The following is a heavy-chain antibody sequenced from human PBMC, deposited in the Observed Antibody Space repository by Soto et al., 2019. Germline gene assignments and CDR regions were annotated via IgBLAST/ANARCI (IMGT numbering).Heavy chain of an antibody. V-gene: IGHV3-30*18. CDR3: AKDAEGISRGYSDS. CDR1: GFSFRDYG. Sequence: QVQLVESGGGVVQPGRSLRISCEASGFSFRDYGMHWVRQAPGRGLEWVAVMSYDGTNTYYADSVKGRFTISRDYSKNTLFLQMNSLSTEDAAVYFCAKDAEGISRGYSDSWGQGTLVSVSS. J-gene: IGHJ4*02. CDR2: MSYDGTNT. D-gene: IGHD5-12*01.